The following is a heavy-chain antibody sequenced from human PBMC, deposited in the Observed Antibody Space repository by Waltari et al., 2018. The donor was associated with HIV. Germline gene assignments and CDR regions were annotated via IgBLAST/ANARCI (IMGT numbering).Heavy chain of an antibody. CDR1: GGTFSSYL. J-gene: IGHJ3*02. CDR3: ARDRRVPYCSNAVCYTDAFDI. CDR2: IIPLFGTA. V-gene: IGHV1-69*12. Sequence: QVQLVQSGAEVKKPGSSVKVSCKASGGTFSSYLISWVRQAPGQRLEWMRGIIPLFGTANYAQKFQGRVTITADESTSTAYMELSSLRSEDTAVYYCARDRRVPYCSNAVCYTDAFDIWGQGTMVTVSS. D-gene: IGHD2-8*01.